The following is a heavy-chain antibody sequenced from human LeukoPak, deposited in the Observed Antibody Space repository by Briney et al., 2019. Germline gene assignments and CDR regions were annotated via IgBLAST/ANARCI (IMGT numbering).Heavy chain of an antibody. Sequence: GGSLRLSCAASGFTFSSYAMHWVRQAPGKGLEWVAVISYDGSNKYYADSVKGRFTMSRDNSKNTLYVQMNSLRPEDTAVYYCARGQRAHVEWSYYMDVWGKGTTVTVSS. D-gene: IGHD3-3*01. V-gene: IGHV3-30*04. J-gene: IGHJ6*03. CDR3: ARGQRAHVEWSYYMDV. CDR1: GFTFSSYA. CDR2: ISYDGSNK.